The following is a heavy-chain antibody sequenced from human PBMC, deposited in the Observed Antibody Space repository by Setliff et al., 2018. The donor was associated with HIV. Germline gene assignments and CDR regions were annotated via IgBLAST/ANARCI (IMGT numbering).Heavy chain of an antibody. Sequence: GASVKVSCKASGYTFTSYGISWVRQAPGLGLEWMGWISAYNGHTNYAQKLHGRVTMTTDTSTSTAYMELRSLRSDDPAVYYCARGYSSSWYNYWGQGTLITVSS. J-gene: IGHJ4*02. V-gene: IGHV1-18*01. CDR3: ARGYSSSWYNY. CDR1: GYTFTSYG. D-gene: IGHD6-13*01. CDR2: ISAYNGHT.